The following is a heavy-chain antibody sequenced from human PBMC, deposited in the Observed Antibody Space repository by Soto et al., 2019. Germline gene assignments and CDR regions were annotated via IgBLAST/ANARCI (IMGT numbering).Heavy chain of an antibody. V-gene: IGHV3-33*01. CDR2: SWFDGSKK. Sequence: GGSLRLSCAASGFKFRNYAIHWVRQAPGKGLEWLAVSWFDGSKKYYADSVKGRFTISRDNSKNTVYLDMNSLTADAAGVFYCARAHTMMILDRFDPWGHGTLVTVSS. CDR3: ARAHTMMILDRFDP. CDR1: GFKFRNYA. D-gene: IGHD3-22*01. J-gene: IGHJ5*02.